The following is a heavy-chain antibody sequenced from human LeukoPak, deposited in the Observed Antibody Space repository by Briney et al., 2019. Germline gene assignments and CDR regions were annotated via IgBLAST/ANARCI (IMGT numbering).Heavy chain of an antibody. CDR1: GFTFNTYV. CDR3: AKYYYDSGGRGNDAFDV. J-gene: IGHJ3*01. CDR2: ITGGGIT. Sequence: PGGSLRLSCVASGFTFNTYVMSWVRQAPGKGLEWVATITGGGITYYADLVKGRFTISRDNSKNTLYLQMSSLRAEDTATFYCAKYYYDSGGRGNDAFDVWGQGTLVTVSS. V-gene: IGHV3-23*01. D-gene: IGHD3-22*01.